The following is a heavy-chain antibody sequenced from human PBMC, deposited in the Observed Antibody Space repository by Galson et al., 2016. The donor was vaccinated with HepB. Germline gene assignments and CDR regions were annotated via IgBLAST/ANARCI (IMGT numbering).Heavy chain of an antibody. CDR2: IRSKSSGGTR. V-gene: IGHV3-49*03. D-gene: IGHD3-10*01. CDR3: TRQWYYYGSGSFWNFDL. Sequence: SLRLSCAASGFSLGDYAMSWFRQAPGKGLEWVGFIRSKSSGGTREYAASVKGRFTISRDDSKSIAYLQMNSLKTEDTALYYCTRQWYYYGSGSFWNFDLWGRGTLGTVSS. CDR1: GFSLGDYA. J-gene: IGHJ2*01.